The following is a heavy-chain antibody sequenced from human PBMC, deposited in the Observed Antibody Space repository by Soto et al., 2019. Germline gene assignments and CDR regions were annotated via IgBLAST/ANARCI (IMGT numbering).Heavy chain of an antibody. CDR3: ATGGHNDGYNFYHGMDV. CDR2: INPSNDNT. Sequence: QVQMVQSGAEVKKPGASVKVSCKASNYSFSSFGISWMRQAPGQGLEWMAWINPSNDNTNYAQSLQGRVTLTTDTSTSTAYMELRSLRSDDTAVYFCATGGHNDGYNFYHGMDVWGQGTTVTVS. CDR1: NYSFSSFG. D-gene: IGHD5-18*01. J-gene: IGHJ6*02. V-gene: IGHV1-18*01.